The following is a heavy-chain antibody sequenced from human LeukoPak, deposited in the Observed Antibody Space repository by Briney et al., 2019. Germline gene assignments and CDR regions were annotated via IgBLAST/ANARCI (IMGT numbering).Heavy chain of an antibody. CDR2: IDWDDDK. D-gene: IGHD6-19*01. J-gene: IGHJ4*02. CDR1: GFSLSTSGMC. Sequence: SGPALVKPTQTLTLTCTFSGFSLSTSGMCVSWIRQPPGKALEWLARIDWDDDKYYSTSLKTRLTISKDTSKNQVVLTMTNMDPVDTATYYCARIGSGWLPEDYWGQGTLVTVSS. V-gene: IGHV2-70*11. CDR3: ARIGSGWLPEDY.